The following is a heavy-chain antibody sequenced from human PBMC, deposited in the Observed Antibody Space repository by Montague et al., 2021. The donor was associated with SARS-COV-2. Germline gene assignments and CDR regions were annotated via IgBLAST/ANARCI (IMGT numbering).Heavy chain of an antibody. CDR1: GDSVSDVNLC. CDR2: PYYRSRWFD. D-gene: IGHD3-16*01. V-gene: IGHV6-1*01. Sequence: CAISGDSVSDVNLCSNWLRPSPPSRLELLCRPYYRSRWFDHYEVSLKGRISIKADTSKNQFSLQLDSVTPEDTAVYYCARGDGLGPYTGYAFDIWGQGTLVTVSS. CDR3: ARGDGLGPYTGYAFDI. J-gene: IGHJ3*02.